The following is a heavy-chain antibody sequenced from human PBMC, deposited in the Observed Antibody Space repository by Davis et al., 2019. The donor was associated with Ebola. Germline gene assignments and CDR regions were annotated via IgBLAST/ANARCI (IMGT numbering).Heavy chain of an antibody. V-gene: IGHV3-23*01. D-gene: IGHD3-3*01. Sequence: GESLKISCAASGFTFSSYAMSWVRQAPGKGLEWVSAISGSGGSTYYADSVKGRFTISRDNSKNTLYLQMNSLRAEDTAVYYCARGEGGTVLRFLEWLGYYGMDVWGQGTTVTVSS. J-gene: IGHJ6*02. CDR3: ARGEGGTVLRFLEWLGYYGMDV. CDR1: GFTFSSYA. CDR2: ISGSGGST.